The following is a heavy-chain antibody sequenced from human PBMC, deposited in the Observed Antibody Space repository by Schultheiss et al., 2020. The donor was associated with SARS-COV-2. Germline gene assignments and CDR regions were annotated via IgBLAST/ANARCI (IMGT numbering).Heavy chain of an antibody. CDR1: GFTFSSYA. CDR2: ISYDGSNK. J-gene: IGHJ4*02. CDR3: ARDRAYSSSSAIDH. Sequence: GGSLRLSCAASGFTFSSYAMHWVRQAPGKGLEWVAVISYDGSNKYYADSVKGRFIISRDNARNSLYLQMNSLRAEDTAVYYCARDRAYSSSSAIDHWGQGTLVTVSS. V-gene: IGHV3-30*07. D-gene: IGHD6-6*01.